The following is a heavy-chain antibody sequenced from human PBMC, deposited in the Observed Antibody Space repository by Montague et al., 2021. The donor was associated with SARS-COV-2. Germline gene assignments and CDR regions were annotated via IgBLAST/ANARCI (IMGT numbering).Heavy chain of an antibody. CDR3: ARAISHWFRGAFDI. J-gene: IGHJ3*02. V-gene: IGHV4-4*02. CDR1: GGSISSSNW. D-gene: IGHD3-10*01. Sequence: SETRSLTCAVSGGSISSSNWWSWVRQPPGKGLEWIGEVYHSGSTNYNPSLKSRVTISVDKSKNQFSPKLSSVTAADTAVYYCARAISHWFRGAFDIWGQGTMVTVSS. CDR2: VYHSGST.